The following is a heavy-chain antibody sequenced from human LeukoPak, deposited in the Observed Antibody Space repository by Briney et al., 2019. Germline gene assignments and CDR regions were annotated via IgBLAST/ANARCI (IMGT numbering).Heavy chain of an antibody. Sequence: PSETLSLTCAVYGGSFSGYYWSWIRQPPGKGLEWIGSIYHSGSTHYNPSLKSRVTISVDTPKNQFSLKLSAVTAADTAVYYCARNGTSSYFDYWGQGTLVTVSS. V-gene: IGHV4-34*01. J-gene: IGHJ4*02. CDR2: IYHSGST. D-gene: IGHD2-2*01. CDR1: GGSFSGYY. CDR3: ARNGTSSYFDY.